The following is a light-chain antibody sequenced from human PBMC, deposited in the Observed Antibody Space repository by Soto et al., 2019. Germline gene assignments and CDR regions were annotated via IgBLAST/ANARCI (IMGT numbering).Light chain of an antibody. Sequence: ILLAQSPATLSLSPGKRATLSCKASQDVSIFLAWYQQKPGQAPRLLIHDASNRATGVPARFSGSGSGRDFTLTITSLEPEDFAVYYCQQRSTWLYTFGQGTKLEV. CDR1: QDVSIF. V-gene: IGKV3-11*02. J-gene: IGKJ2*01. CDR3: QQRSTWLYT. CDR2: DAS.